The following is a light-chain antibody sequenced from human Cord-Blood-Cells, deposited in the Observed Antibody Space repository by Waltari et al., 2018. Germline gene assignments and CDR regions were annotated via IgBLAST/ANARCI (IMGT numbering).Light chain of an antibody. CDR2: QDS. J-gene: IGLJ1*01. CDR3: QAWDSSTAV. CDR1: KLGDEY. V-gene: IGLV3-1*01. Sequence: SYELTQPPSVSVSPGQPASIPCSGGKLGDEYACWYQQKPGQSPVLVIYQDSKRPSGIPERFSGSNSGNTATLTISGTQAMDEADYYCQAWDSSTAVFGTGTKVTVL.